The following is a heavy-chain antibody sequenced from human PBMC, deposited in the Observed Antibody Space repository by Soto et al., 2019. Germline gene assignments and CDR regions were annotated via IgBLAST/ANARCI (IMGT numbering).Heavy chain of an antibody. J-gene: IGHJ4*02. V-gene: IGHV4-31*03. CDR1: GGSISSGGYY. CDR3: ARGDGNYDILTGYYGR. Sequence: SETLSLTCTVSGGSISSGGYYWSWIRQHPGKGLEWIGYIYYSGSTYYNPSLKSRVTISVDTSKNQFSLKLSSVTAADTAVYYCARGDGNYDILTGYYGRWGQGTLVTVSS. CDR2: IYYSGST. D-gene: IGHD3-9*01.